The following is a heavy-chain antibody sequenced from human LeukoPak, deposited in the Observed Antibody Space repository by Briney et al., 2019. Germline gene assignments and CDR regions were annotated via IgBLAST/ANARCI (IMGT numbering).Heavy chain of an antibody. V-gene: IGHV4-59*01. CDR1: GGSISSYY. CDR2: FHHSGST. CDR3: AGGWLPDKNDF. Sequence: PSETLSLTCTVPGGSISSYYWTWIRQSPGKGLEWIGFFHHSGSTNYNPSFKSRVTISADTSNNHFSLRLTSVTAADTAVYYCAGGWLPDKNDFWGQGTLVTVSA. J-gene: IGHJ4*02. D-gene: IGHD5-24*01.